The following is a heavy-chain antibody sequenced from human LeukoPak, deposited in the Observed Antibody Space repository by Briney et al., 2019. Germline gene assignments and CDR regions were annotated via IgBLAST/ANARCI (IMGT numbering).Heavy chain of an antibody. Sequence: GRSLRLSCAASGFTFDDHAMHWVRQAPGKGLEWVSGISWNSGSIGYADSVKGRFTISRDNAKNSLYLQMNSLRAEDMALYYCAKGLNIYDAFDIWGQGTMVTVSS. CDR3: AKGLNIYDAFDI. J-gene: IGHJ3*02. D-gene: IGHD3-16*01. CDR1: GFTFDDHA. CDR2: ISWNSGSI. V-gene: IGHV3-9*03.